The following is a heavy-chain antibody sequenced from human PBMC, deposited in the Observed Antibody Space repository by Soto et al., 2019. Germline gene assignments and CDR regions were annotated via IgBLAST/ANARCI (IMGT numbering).Heavy chain of an antibody. J-gene: IGHJ3*02. D-gene: IGHD2-15*01. V-gene: IGHV1-3*01. CDR3: ARDAVPKGYCSGGSCRAFDI. Sequence: ASVKVSFKASGYTFTSYAMHWVRQAPGQRLEWMGWINAGNGNTKYSQKFQGRVTITRDTSASTAYMELSSLRSEDTAVYYCARDAVPKGYCSGGSCRAFDIWGQGTMVTVSS. CDR2: INAGNGNT. CDR1: GYTFTSYA.